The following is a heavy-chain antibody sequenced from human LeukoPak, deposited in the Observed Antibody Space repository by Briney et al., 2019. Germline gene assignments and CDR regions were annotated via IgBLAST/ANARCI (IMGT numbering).Heavy chain of an antibody. CDR3: ARDDCSSTSCYRNGLYYYYGMDV. D-gene: IGHD2-2*01. CDR2: ISSSSSYI. Sequence: NPGGSLRLSCAASGFTFSSYSMNWVRQAPGKGLEWVSSISSSSSYIYYADSVKGRFTISRDNAKNSLYLQMNSLRAEDTAVYYGARDDCSSTSCYRNGLYYYYGMDVWGQGTTVTVSS. V-gene: IGHV3-21*01. J-gene: IGHJ6*02. CDR1: GFTFSSYS.